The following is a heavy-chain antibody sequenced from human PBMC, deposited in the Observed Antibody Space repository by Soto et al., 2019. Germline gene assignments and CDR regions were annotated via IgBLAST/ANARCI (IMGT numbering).Heavy chain of an antibody. CDR2: ISGSGGST. V-gene: IGHV3-23*01. CDR3: AKEPPIDEYDSSGSPGPDWFDT. J-gene: IGHJ5*02. D-gene: IGHD3-22*01. Sequence: GWSLRLSCAASGFTFSSYAMSWVRQAPGKGLEWVSAISGSGGSTYYADSVKGRFTISRDNSKNTLYLQMNSLRAEDTAVYYCAKEPPIDEYDSSGSPGPDWFDTWGQGTLVTVSS. CDR1: GFTFSSYA.